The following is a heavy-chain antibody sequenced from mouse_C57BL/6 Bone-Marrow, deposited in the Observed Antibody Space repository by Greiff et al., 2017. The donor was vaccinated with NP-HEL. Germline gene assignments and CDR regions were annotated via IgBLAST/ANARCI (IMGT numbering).Heavy chain of an antibody. CDR2: ISDGGSYT. V-gene: IGHV5-4*01. D-gene: IGHD1-1*01. J-gene: IGHJ1*03. Sequence: EVQRVESGGGLVKPGGSLKLSCAASGFTFSSYAMSWVRQTPEKRLEWVATISDGGSYTYYPDNVKGRFTISRDNAKNNLYLQMSHLKSEDTAMYYCARDPLITTVVAYWYFDVWGTGTTVTVSS. CDR3: ARDPLITTVVAYWYFDV. CDR1: GFTFSSYA.